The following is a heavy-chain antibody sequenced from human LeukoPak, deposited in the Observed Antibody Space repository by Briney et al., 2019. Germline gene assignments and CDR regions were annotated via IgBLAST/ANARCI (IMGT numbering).Heavy chain of an antibody. D-gene: IGHD3-16*01. J-gene: IGHJ4*02. CDR1: GYTFTGYY. CDR3: ATQRGSYRWGTDFDY. CDR2: INPNSGDT. V-gene: IGHV1-2*02. Sequence: ASVKVSCKASGYTFTGYYMHWGRQAPGQGLEWMGWINPNSGDTKYAQKFQGRVTMTRDTSISTAYMELSRLRSDDTAVYYCATQRGSYRWGTDFDYWGQGTLVTVSS.